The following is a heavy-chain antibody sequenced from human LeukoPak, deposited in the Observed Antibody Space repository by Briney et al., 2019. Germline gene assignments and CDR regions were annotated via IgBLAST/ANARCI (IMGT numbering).Heavy chain of an antibody. V-gene: IGHV3-48*01. D-gene: IGHD3-22*01. CDR2: ITSSSDTI. J-gene: IGHJ3*02. CDR1: GFTFKSYS. CDR3: ARSLGAWRYDGSGYHDGGAFDI. Sequence: GXSLRLSCAASGFTFKSYSMNWVRQAPGKGLEWISYITSSSDTIYYAGSVRGRFTISRDNAKSSLYLQMNSPRAEDTAVYFCARSLGAWRYDGSGYHDGGAFDIWGQGTMVTVSS.